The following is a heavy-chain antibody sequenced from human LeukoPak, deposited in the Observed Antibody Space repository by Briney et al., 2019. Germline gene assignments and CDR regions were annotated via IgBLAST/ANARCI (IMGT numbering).Heavy chain of an antibody. V-gene: IGHV1-2*02. Sequence: ASVKVSCKASGYTFTGYYMHWVRQAPGQGLEWMGWINPNSGGTNYAQKFQGRVTMARDTSISTAYMELSRLRSDDTAVYYCARAYSSSWYNFDYWGQGTLVTVSS. D-gene: IGHD6-13*01. CDR2: INPNSGGT. CDR3: ARAYSSSWYNFDY. CDR1: GYTFTGYY. J-gene: IGHJ4*02.